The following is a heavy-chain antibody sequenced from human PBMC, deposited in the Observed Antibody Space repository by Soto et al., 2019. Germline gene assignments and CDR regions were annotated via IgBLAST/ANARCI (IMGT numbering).Heavy chain of an antibody. V-gene: IGHV3-30*18. Sequence: QVHLVESGGGLVQPGRSLRLSCVASGFSFSDSGMHWVRQAPGKGLEWVAAISNDGTNKYNADSVNDRFTISRDNSKNTLSLQMNSLRTEDKAVYYCAKSVRYCLGSSCSPEAFDVWGQGTQVSVSS. CDR2: ISNDGTNK. D-gene: IGHD2-15*01. CDR1: GFSFSDSG. J-gene: IGHJ3*01. CDR3: AKSVRYCLGSSCSPEAFDV.